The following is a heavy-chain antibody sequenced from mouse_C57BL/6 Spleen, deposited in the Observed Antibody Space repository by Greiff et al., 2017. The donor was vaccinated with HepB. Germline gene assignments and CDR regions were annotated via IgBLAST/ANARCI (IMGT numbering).Heavy chain of an antibody. J-gene: IGHJ3*01. CDR2: IYPGDGDT. CDR3: ARERGTSFAY. Sequence: VQLQQSGPELVKPGASVKISCKASGYAFSSSWMNWVKQRPGKGLEWIGRIYPGDGDTNYNGKFKGKATLTADESSSTAYMQLSSLTSEDSAVYFCARERGTSFAYWGQGTLVTVSA. CDR1: GYAFSSSW. V-gene: IGHV1-82*01.